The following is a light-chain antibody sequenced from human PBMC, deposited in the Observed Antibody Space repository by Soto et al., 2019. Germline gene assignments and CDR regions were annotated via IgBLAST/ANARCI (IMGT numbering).Light chain of an antibody. CDR3: QQYDILPIT. Sequence: IQMTQSPSSLFASVGDRVTITCQATQDINIYLNWYQQKPGKAPNLLIYDASNLEIGVPSRFSGSGSGTHFTFTISSLQTEDIGTYYCQQYDILPITFGRGTRLENK. V-gene: IGKV1-33*01. CDR2: DAS. J-gene: IGKJ5*01. CDR1: QDINIY.